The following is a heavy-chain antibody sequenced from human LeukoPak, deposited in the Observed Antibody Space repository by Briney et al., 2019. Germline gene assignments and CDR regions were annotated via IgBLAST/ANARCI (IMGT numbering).Heavy chain of an antibody. J-gene: IGHJ4*02. CDR3: ARSRGTALVDY. CDR1: EFTFNSYG. CDR2: ISSSSSYI. V-gene: IGHV3-21*01. Sequence: GGPLRLSCAASEFTFNSYGMSWVRKAPGKGLEWVSSISSSSSYIYYADSVKGRFTISRDNAKNSLYLQMNSLRAEDTAVYYCARSRGTALVDYWGQGTLVTVSS. D-gene: IGHD1-1*01.